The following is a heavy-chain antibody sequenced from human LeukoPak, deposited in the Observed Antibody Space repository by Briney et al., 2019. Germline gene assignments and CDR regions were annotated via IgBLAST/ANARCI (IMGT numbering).Heavy chain of an antibody. V-gene: IGHV4-61*02. CDR1: GGSISSSSYY. CDR3: AREGADGYSSLWFDP. D-gene: IGHD5-18*01. CDR2: IYTSGST. J-gene: IGHJ5*02. Sequence: SETLSLTCTVSGGSISSSSYYWSWIRQPAGKGLEWIGRIYTSGSTNYNPSLKSRVTMSVDTSKNQFSLKLSSVTAADTAVYYCAREGADGYSSLWFDPWGQGTLVTVSS.